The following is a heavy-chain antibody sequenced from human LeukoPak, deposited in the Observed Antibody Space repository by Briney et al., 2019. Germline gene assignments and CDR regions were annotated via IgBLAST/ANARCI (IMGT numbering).Heavy chain of an antibody. CDR2: IRYDGSNK. J-gene: IGHJ2*01. D-gene: IGHD6-13*01. V-gene: IGHV3-30*02. CDR3: AKSPRVFWYFDL. Sequence: PGGSLRLSCAASGFTFSSYAMHWVRQAPGKGLEWVAFIRYDGSNKYYADSVKGRFTISRDKSKNTLYLQMNSLTAEDTAVYYCAKSPRVFWYFDLWGRGTLVTVSS. CDR1: GFTFSSYA.